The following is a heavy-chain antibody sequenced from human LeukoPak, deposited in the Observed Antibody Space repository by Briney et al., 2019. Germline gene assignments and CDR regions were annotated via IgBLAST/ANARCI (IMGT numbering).Heavy chain of an antibody. V-gene: IGHV3-23*01. CDR2: ISDSGGST. D-gene: IGHD3-16*01. Sequence: GGPLRLSCAASGFKFDAYPMSWVRQAPGKGLEWVSSISDSGGSTHYAESVRGRFSLSRGNFEKTLYLQMNRLRAEDTAVYYCAKGKINHDGAFDIWGQGTRVIVAS. J-gene: IGHJ3*02. CDR3: AKGKINHDGAFDI. CDR1: GFKFDAYP.